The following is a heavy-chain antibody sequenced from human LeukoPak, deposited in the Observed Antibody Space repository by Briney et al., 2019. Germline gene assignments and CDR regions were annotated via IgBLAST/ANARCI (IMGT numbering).Heavy chain of an antibody. CDR3: ARHNLRYFDWIGSYYFDY. D-gene: IGHD3-9*01. CDR2: IYYSGST. V-gene: IGHV4-39*01. CDR1: GGSISSSSYY. J-gene: IGHJ4*02. Sequence: SETLSLACTVSGGSISSSSYYWGWIRQPPGKGLEWIGSIYYSGSTYYNPSLKSRVTISVDTSKNQFSLKLSSVTAADTAVYYCARHNLRYFDWIGSYYFDYWGQGTLVTVSS.